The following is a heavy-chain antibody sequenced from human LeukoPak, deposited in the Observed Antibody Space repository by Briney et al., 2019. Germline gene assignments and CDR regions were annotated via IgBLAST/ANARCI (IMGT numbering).Heavy chain of an antibody. CDR2: ISSSSYI. J-gene: IGHJ4*02. D-gene: IGHD3-16*01. Sequence: GGSLRLSCAASGFTFSSYSMNWVRQAPGKGLEWVSSISSSSYIYYADSVKGRFTISRDNAKNSVYLQMNSLRVEDTAVYYCARGIWVAFRGQGALVTVSS. CDR1: GFTFSSYS. V-gene: IGHV3-21*01. CDR3: ARGIWVAF.